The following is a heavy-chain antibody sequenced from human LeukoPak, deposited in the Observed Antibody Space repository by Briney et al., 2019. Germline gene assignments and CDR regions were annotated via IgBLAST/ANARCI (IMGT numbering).Heavy chain of an antibody. CDR3: ARVRESSCSNGVCYAY. J-gene: IGHJ4*02. CDR2: INPNSGGT. Sequence: GASVKVSCKASGYTFTGYYMHWVRQAPGEGLEWMGRINPNSGGTNYAQKFQGRVTMTGDTSISTAYMELSRLRSDDTAVYYCARVRESSCSNGVCYAYWGQGTLVTVSS. CDR1: GYTFTGYY. V-gene: IGHV1-2*02. D-gene: IGHD2-8*01.